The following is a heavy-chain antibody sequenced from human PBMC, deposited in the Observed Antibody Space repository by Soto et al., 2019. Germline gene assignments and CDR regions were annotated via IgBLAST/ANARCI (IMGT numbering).Heavy chain of an antibody. J-gene: IGHJ4*02. CDR2: ITSDTNTI. D-gene: IGHD6-19*01. CDR3: ARSVEGHFDY. Sequence: EVQLVESGGGLVQPGGSLRLSCAASGFPFSIYSMHWVRQAPGKGLEWSSYITSDTNTIKYADSVKGRFTISRDNAKNLVYLQMNSLRDEDTAVYFCARSVEGHFDYWGQVNVVTVSS. CDR1: GFPFSIYS. V-gene: IGHV3-48*02.